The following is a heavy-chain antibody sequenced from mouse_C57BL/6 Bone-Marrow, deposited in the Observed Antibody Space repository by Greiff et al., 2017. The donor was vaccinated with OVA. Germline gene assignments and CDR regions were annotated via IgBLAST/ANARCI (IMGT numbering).Heavy chain of an antibody. CDR3: ARDYYGSSYPSWFAY. Sequence: VQLQQPGAELVKPGASVKLSCKASGYTFTSYWMHWVKQRPGRGLEWIGRIDPNSGGTKYNEKFKSKATLTVDKPSSTAYMQLSSLTFEDSAVYYCARDYYGSSYPSWFAYWGQGTLVTVSA. D-gene: IGHD1-1*01. CDR1: GYTFTSYW. J-gene: IGHJ3*01. V-gene: IGHV1-72*01. CDR2: IDPNSGGT.